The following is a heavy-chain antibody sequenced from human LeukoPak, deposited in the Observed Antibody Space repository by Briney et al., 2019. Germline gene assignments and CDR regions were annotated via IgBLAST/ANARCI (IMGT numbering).Heavy chain of an antibody. CDR3: CRMGY. V-gene: IGHV3-64D*06. Sequence: PGGSLRLSCSASGFTFSSYAMHWVRQAPGKGLEYVPAISSNGGSTYYADSVKGRFTISRDNSKNTLYLQMSSLRAEDTAVYYCCRMGYWGQGTLVTVSS. D-gene: IGHD2-8*01. J-gene: IGHJ4*02. CDR2: ISSNGGST. CDR1: GFTFSSYA.